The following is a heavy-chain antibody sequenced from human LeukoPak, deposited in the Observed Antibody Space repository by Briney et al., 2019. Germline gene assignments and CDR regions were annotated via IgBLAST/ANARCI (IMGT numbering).Heavy chain of an antibody. CDR1: GFTVSSNY. J-gene: IGHJ4*02. CDR2: IYSGGST. CDR3: VVSIAVAGTFDY. V-gene: IGHV3-53*01. Sequence: GGPLRLSCAASGFTVSSNYMSWVRQAPGKGLEWVSVIYSGGSTYYADSVKGRFTISRDNSKNTLYLQMNSLRAEDTAVYYCVVSIAVAGTFDYWGQGTLVTVSS. D-gene: IGHD6-19*01.